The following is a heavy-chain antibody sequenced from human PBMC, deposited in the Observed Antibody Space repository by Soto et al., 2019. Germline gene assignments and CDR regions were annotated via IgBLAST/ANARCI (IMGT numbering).Heavy chain of an antibody. CDR3: ARTADNFFDY. CDR2: TYYRSRWYN. J-gene: IGHJ4*02. CDR1: WDSVSTYSAS. D-gene: IGHD6-13*01. Sequence: LSQTLSLTCYISWDSVSTYSASWNWVRQSPSRGLEWLGRTYYRSRWYNDYAVSVKSRIIINPDTSKNQFSLHLSSVTPEDTAVYYCARTADNFFDYWGQGTLVTVSS. V-gene: IGHV6-1*01.